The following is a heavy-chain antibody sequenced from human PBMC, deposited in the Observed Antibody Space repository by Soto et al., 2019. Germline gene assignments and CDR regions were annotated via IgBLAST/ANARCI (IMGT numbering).Heavy chain of an antibody. CDR3: AKDRGGDCPDNSCYFGADY. D-gene: IGHD2-2*01. J-gene: IGHJ4*02. CDR2: ISDTGSSH. Sequence: XESLLLSCVGSGFTFSSYGMHWVRQAPGKGLECVAVISDTGSSHYYAASVEGRFTISRENSKNTLSLHMDRLRVEDTAVYYCAKDRGGDCPDNSCYFGADYWGQGTPVTVSS. CDR1: GFTFSSYG. V-gene: IGHV3-30*18.